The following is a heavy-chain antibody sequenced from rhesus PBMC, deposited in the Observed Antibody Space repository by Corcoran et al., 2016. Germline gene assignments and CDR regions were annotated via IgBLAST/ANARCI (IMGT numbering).Heavy chain of an antibody. D-gene: IGHD3-16*01. V-gene: IGHV4-80*01. J-gene: IGHJ2*01. CDR2: INGNSGST. Sequence: QLQLQESGPGVGKPSETLSLTCAVPGGPFSSYWWSWTRQPPGKGLEWIGEINGNSGSTNYNPSLKSRVTISKDASKNQFSLKLSSVTAADTAVYYCARLSGSYSNYWYFDLWGPGTPITISS. CDR3: ARLSGSYSNYWYFDL. CDR1: GGPFSSYW.